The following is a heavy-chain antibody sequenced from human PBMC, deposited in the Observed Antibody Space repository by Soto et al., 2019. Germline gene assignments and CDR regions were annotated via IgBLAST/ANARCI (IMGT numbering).Heavy chain of an antibody. CDR2: ISAYNGNT. Sequence: SSVKACCKASGYTFTSYGISWVRQAPGQGLEWMGWISAYNGNTNYAQKLQGRVTMTTDTSTSTAYMELRSLRSDDTAVYYCARDMAYSGGDCYPDSYYYYCMDVRG. CDR1: GYTFTSYG. CDR3: ARDMAYSGGDCYPDSYYYYCMDV. D-gene: IGHD2-21*02. V-gene: IGHV1-18*01. J-gene: IGHJ6*04.